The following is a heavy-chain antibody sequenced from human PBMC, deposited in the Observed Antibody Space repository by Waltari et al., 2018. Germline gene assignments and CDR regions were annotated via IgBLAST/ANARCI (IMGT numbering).Heavy chain of an antibody. V-gene: IGHV1-69*12. CDR2: IIPIFGTA. CDR3: ARVHIYYYYMDV. J-gene: IGHJ6*03. CDR1: GGTFSSYA. Sequence: QVQLVQSGAEVKKPGSSVKVSCRASGGTFSSYAISGVRQAPGQGLEWMGGIIPIFGTANYAQKFQGRVTITADESTSTAYMELSSLRSEDTAVYYCARVHIYYYYMDVWGKGTTVTVSS. D-gene: IGHD1-1*01.